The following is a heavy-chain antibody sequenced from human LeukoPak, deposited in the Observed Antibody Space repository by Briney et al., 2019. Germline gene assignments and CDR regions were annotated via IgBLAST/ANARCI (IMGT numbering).Heavy chain of an antibody. J-gene: IGHJ4*02. CDR2: ISYDGSNK. V-gene: IGHV3-30-3*01. CDR1: GFTFSSYA. D-gene: IGHD6-13*01. CDR3: ARVLAEGIAAAEYCFDY. Sequence: GGSLRLSCAASGFTFSSYAMHWVRQAPGKGLEWVAVISYDGSNKYYADSVKGRFTISRDNSKNTLYLQMNSLRAEDTAVYYCARVLAEGIAAAEYCFDYWGQGTLVTVSS.